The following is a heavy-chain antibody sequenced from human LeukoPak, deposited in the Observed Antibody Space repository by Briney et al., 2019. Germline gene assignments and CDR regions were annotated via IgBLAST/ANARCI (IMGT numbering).Heavy chain of an antibody. V-gene: IGHV1-24*01. J-gene: IGHJ5*02. Sequence: ASVKVSCKVSGYTLTELSMHWVRQAPGKGREWMGGFDPEDGETIYAQKFQGRVTMTEDTSTDTAYMELSSLRSEDTAVYYCATVPGGAVTTMEWFDPWGQGTLVTVSS. CDR2: FDPEDGET. CDR1: GYTLTELS. CDR3: ATVPGGAVTTMEWFDP. D-gene: IGHD4-17*01.